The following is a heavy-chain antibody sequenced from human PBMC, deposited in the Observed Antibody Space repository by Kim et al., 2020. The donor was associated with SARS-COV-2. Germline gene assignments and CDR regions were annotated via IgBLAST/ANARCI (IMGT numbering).Heavy chain of an antibody. V-gene: IGHV4-38-2*02. CDR3: ARGASLHSGGGYFDY. CDR2: IYHSGNT. Sequence: SETLSLTCTVSGYSISSGYYWGWIRQPPGKGLEWFGTIYHSGNTYYNPSLKSRVTISADTSKNLFSLKLSSVTAADTAFYYCARGASLHSGGGYFDYWGQGTLVTVSS. D-gene: IGHD3-10*01. J-gene: IGHJ4*02. CDR1: GYSISSGYY.